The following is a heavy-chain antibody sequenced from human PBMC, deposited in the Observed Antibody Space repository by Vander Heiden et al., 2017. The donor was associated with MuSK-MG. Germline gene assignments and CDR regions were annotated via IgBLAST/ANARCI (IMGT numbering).Heavy chain of an antibody. CDR3: TRLNPHYFDY. J-gene: IGHJ4*01. V-gene: IGHV1-69-2*01. CDR1: GYTFSDYY. Sequence: EVQLVQSGAEVKKPGATVKISCKVFGYTFSDYYMPWVREAPGKGLEWMGRVDPEDNKTIYATKFQGRVSISADTSSDTAYMELSSLKSEDTAVYYCTRLNPHYFDYWGHGTLVTVS. D-gene: IGHD2-8*01. CDR2: VDPEDNKT.